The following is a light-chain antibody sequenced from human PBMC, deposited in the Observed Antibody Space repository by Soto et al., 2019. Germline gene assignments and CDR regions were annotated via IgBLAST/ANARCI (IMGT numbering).Light chain of an antibody. CDR2: DVS. Sequence: SALTQPASVSGSPGQSITLSCTGTSSDVGGYNFVSWYQQYPGKVPKLMIYDVSNRPSGVSNRFSGSKSGNTASLTISGLQAEDEADYYCSSYTSSSTLEVFGTGTKVTVL. CDR3: SSYTSSSTLEV. CDR1: SSDVGGYNF. J-gene: IGLJ1*01. V-gene: IGLV2-14*03.